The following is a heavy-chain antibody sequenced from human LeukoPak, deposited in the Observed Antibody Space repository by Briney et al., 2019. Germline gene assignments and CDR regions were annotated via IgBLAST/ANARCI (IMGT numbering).Heavy chain of an antibody. CDR1: GYTFTRYG. Sequence: GASVTVSCTASGYTFTRYGISWVRQAPGQGLEWMGWISAYNGNTNYAQKLQGRVTMTTDTSTSTAYMELRSVRSDATAVYYCALIVVVPAARSQYYYYGMDVWGQGTTVTVSS. V-gene: IGHV1-18*01. D-gene: IGHD2-2*01. CDR3: ALIVVVPAARSQYYYYGMDV. J-gene: IGHJ6*02. CDR2: ISAYNGNT.